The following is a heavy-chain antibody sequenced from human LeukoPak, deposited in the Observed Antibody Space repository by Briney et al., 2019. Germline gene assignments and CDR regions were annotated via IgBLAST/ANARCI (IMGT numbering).Heavy chain of an antibody. Sequence: ASVKVSCKASGYTFTGYYMHWVRQAPGQGLEWMGWINPNSGGTNYAQKFQGRVTMTRDTSISTAYMELSRLRSDDTAVYYCARDPRGVVVVAATRDWYFDLWGRGTLVTVSS. CDR3: ARDPRGVVVVAATRDWYFDL. J-gene: IGHJ2*01. V-gene: IGHV1-2*02. D-gene: IGHD2-15*01. CDR2: INPNSGGT. CDR1: GYTFTGYY.